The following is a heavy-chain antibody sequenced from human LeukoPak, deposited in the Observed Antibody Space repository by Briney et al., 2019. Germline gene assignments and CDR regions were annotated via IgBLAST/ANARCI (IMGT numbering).Heavy chain of an antibody. V-gene: IGHV3-30-3*01. Sequence: PGGSLRLSCAAYGFTFSNFGMYWVRQAPGKGLEWVAVISYDGSNKFHADSVKGRFTISRDNSKNTLYLQMNSLRLDDTAVYYCARDKYGYNTPIDYWGQGTLVTVSS. J-gene: IGHJ4*02. CDR2: ISYDGSNK. D-gene: IGHD5-24*01. CDR3: ARDKYGYNTPIDY. CDR1: GFTFSNFG.